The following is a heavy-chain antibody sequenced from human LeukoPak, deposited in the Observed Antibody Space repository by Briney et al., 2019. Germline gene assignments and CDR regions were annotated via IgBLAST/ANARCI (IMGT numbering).Heavy chain of an antibody. V-gene: IGHV4-61*02. J-gene: IGHJ6*03. CDR1: GVSITSGSDY. D-gene: IGHD1-26*01. CDR3: ARSGGSNPYYYFYYYMDV. Sequence: PSQTLSLTCTVSGVSITSGSDYWSWIRQPAGKGLEWIGRLYSSGSTNDNPSLKSRITISADTSKNQFSLKLSSVTAADTAVYYCARSGGSNPYYYFYYYMDVWGKGTTVTVSS. CDR2: LYSSGST.